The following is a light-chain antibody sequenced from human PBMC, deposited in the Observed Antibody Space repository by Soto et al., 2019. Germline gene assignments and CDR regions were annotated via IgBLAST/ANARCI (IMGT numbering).Light chain of an antibody. Sequence: QSVLTQPASVSGSPGQSITISCTGTSSDVGGYASVSWYQQYPGKAPKLLIYEVGHRPSGESNRFSASKSANTASLTISGLQVEDEYDYYCCSDTSAITYVFASGTKVAV. CDR3: CSDTSAITYV. CDR1: SSDVGGYAS. CDR2: EVG. J-gene: IGLJ1*01. V-gene: IGLV2-14*01.